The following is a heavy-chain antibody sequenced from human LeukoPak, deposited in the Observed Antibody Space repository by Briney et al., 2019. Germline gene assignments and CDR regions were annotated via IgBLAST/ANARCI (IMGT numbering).Heavy chain of an antibody. CDR3: ARGGYSFDY. CDR2: IKEDGSEK. V-gene: IGHV3-7*01. Sequence: GGSLRLSCAASGFTFSTYWMSWVRQAPGKGLEWVANIKEDGSEKYYGDSVKGRFTVFGDNAKSSLFLQMHSLRVEDTAVYYCARGGYSFDYLGQGTLVTVPS. J-gene: IGHJ4*02. CDR1: GFTFSTYW. D-gene: IGHD5-12*01.